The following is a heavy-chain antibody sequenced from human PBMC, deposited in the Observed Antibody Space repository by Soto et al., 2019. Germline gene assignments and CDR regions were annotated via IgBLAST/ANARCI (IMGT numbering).Heavy chain of an antibody. V-gene: IGHV3-48*02. CDR1: GFIFSKYS. CDR3: AREDILGTRSFDY. CDR2: ISSNSVTI. D-gene: IGHD1-26*01. Sequence: GVSLRLSCGASGFIFSKYSMNWVRQAPGKGLEWLSYISSNSVTIYYADSVRGRFTIFRDNAKNSLYLQMNSLRDEDTAVYYCAREDILGTRSFDYWGQGDLVTVYS. J-gene: IGHJ4*02.